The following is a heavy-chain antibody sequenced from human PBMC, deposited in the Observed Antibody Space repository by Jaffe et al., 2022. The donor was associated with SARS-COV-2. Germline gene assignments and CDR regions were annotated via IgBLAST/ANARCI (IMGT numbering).Heavy chain of an antibody. CDR1: GFFISSYA. CDR3: AKGRDTGRNTIDA. V-gene: IGHV3-23*01. CDR2: INSDGNT. Sequence: EVQLLESGGGLVQPGGSLRLSCAASGFFISSYATNWVRQAPGKGLEWVSGINSDGNTFYAESVRGRFTISRDNSKNTLDLHMSGLRVEDTALYYCAKGRDTGRNTIDAWGQGTLVTVSS. J-gene: IGHJ5*02. D-gene: IGHD1-26*01.